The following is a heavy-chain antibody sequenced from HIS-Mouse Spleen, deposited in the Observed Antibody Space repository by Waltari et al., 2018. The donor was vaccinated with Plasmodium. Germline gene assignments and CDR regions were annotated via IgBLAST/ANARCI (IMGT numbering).Heavy chain of an antibody. CDR2: IYHSGST. CDR1: GYSISSGYY. V-gene: IGHV4-38-2*02. D-gene: IGHD6-13*01. CDR3: ARGVGYSSSWYWFDP. J-gene: IGHJ5*02. Sequence: QVQLQESGPGLVKPSETLSLTCTVSGYSISSGYYWGWIRQPPGKGLEWIGSIYHSGSTYYNPALKSRGTISVDTSKNQFSLKRGSVTAADTAVYYCARGVGYSSSWYWFDPWGQGTLVTVSS.